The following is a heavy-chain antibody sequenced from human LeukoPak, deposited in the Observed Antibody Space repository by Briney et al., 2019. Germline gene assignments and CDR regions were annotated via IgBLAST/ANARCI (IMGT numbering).Heavy chain of an antibody. CDR2: IYTSGST. V-gene: IGHV4-61*02. CDR1: GGSISSGSYY. J-gene: IGHJ3*02. D-gene: IGHD3-22*01. CDR3: ARVQSYYDSRGLSDHDAFDI. Sequence: KASETLSLTCTVSGGSISSGSYYWSWIRQPAGKGLEWIGRIYTSGSTNYNTSLKSRVTISVDTSKNQFSLKLSSVTAADTAVYYCARVQSYYDSRGLSDHDAFDIWGQGTMVTVSS.